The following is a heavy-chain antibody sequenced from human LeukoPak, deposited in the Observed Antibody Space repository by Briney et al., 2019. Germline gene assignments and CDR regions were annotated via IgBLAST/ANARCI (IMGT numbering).Heavy chain of an antibody. Sequence: SETLSLTCTVSGYSISSGYYWGWIRQPPGKGLEWIGSIYHSGSTYYNPSLKSRVTISVDTSKNQFSLKLSSVTAADTAVYYCASPSHFWSGYYDYYYYYMDVWGKGTTVTVSS. CDR2: IYHSGST. J-gene: IGHJ6*03. CDR1: GYSISSGYY. V-gene: IGHV4-38-2*02. D-gene: IGHD3-3*01. CDR3: ASPSHFWSGYYDYYYYYMDV.